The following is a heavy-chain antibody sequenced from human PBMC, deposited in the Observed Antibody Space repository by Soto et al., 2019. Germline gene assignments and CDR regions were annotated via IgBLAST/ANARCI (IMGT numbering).Heavy chain of an antibody. CDR2: IYYSGDT. CDR1: GGSISSYY. J-gene: IGHJ4*02. D-gene: IGHD4-17*01. Sequence: PSETLSLTCTVSGGSISSYYWSWIRQPPGKGLEWIGYIYYSGDTNYNPSLKSRVTISVDTSKNQFSLSLSSLTAADTAVYYCARDTRYGVLDYWGQGTLVT. V-gene: IGHV4-59*01. CDR3: ARDTRYGVLDY.